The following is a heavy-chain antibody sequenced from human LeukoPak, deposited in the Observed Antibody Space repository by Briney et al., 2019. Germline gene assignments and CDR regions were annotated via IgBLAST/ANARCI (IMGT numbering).Heavy chain of an antibody. V-gene: IGHV4-4*09. CDR2: IYTSGST. CDR3: ARQGGGATFDY. Sequence: SETLSLTCTVSGGSISSYYWSWIRQPPGKGLEWIGYIYTSGSTNYNPSLKGRVTISVDTSKNQFSLKLSSVTAADTAVYYCARQGGGATFDYWGQGTLVTVSS. J-gene: IGHJ4*02. D-gene: IGHD1-26*01. CDR1: GGSISSYY.